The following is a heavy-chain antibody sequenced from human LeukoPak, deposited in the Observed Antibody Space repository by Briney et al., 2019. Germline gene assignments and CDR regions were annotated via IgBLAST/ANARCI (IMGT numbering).Heavy chain of an antibody. CDR3: ARRLPYGSGSYGY. D-gene: IGHD3-10*01. V-gene: IGHV4-34*01. Sequence: PSETLSLTCAVYGGSFSGYYWSWIRQPPGKGLEWIGEINHSGSTNYNPPLKSRVTISVDTSKNQFSLKLSSVTAADTAVYYCARRLPYGSGSYGYWGQGTLVTVSS. CDR1: GGSFSGYY. J-gene: IGHJ4*02. CDR2: INHSGST.